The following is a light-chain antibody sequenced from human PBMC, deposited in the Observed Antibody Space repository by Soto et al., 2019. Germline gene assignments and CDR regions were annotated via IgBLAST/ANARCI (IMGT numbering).Light chain of an antibody. CDR3: CSYAGSNYV. J-gene: IGLJ1*01. V-gene: IGLV2-23*01. CDR2: EGS. CDR1: SSDVGSYNL. Sequence: QSALTQPASVSGSPGQSMTISCTGTSSDVGSYNLVSWYQQHPGKAPKLMIYEGSKRPSGVSNRFSGSKSGNTASLTISGLQAEDEADYYCCSYAGSNYVFGTGTKLTVL.